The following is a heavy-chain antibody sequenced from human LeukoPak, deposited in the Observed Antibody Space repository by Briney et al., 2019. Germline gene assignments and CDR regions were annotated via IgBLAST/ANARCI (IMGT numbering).Heavy chain of an antibody. CDR1: GFTFSNNA. V-gene: IGHV3-23*01. Sequence: GGSLRLSCAASGFTFSNNAMSWVRQAPGKGLEWVSAISGSGGATYYGDSVKGRFTISRDDSKNTLYLQMNSLRAEDTAVYYCATSRTFDYWGQGTLVTVSS. CDR3: ATSRTFDY. D-gene: IGHD1-1*01. CDR2: ISGSGGAT. J-gene: IGHJ4*02.